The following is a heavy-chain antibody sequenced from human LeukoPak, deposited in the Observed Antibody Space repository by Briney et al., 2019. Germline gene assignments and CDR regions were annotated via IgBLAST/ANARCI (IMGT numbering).Heavy chain of an antibody. CDR2: INPNSGGT. Sequence: GASVKVSCKASGYTFTGYYMHWVRQAPGPGLEWMGWINPNSGGTNYAQKFQGRVTMTRDTSISTAYMELSRLRSDDTAVYYCATGRYSSSWYYFDYWGQGTLVTVSS. CDR1: GYTFTGYY. J-gene: IGHJ4*02. CDR3: ATGRYSSSWYYFDY. V-gene: IGHV1-2*02. D-gene: IGHD6-13*01.